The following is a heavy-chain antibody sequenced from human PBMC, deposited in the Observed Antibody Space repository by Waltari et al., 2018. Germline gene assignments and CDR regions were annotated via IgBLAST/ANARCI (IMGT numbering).Heavy chain of an antibody. J-gene: IGHJ4*02. CDR1: GYSISSGYY. CDR3: AREDSSGWYYFDY. CDR2: IYHSGST. D-gene: IGHD6-19*01. V-gene: IGHV4-38-2*02. Sequence: QVQLQESGPGLVKPSETLSLTCAVSGYSISSGYYWGWIRQPPGKGLEWIGSIYHSGSTYYTPALKSRVTISVDTSKNQFSLKLSSVTAADTAVYYCAREDSSGWYYFDYWGQGTLVTVSS.